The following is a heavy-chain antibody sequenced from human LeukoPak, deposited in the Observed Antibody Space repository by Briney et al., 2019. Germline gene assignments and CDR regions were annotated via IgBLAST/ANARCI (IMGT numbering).Heavy chain of an antibody. Sequence: PGGSLRLSCAASGFTFSSYAMHWVRQAPGKGLEWVSVIYSGGSTYYADSVKGRFTISRDNSKNTLYLQMNSLRAEDTAVYYCTGGRATSHFDYWGQGTLVTVSS. D-gene: IGHD3-16*01. CDR3: TGGRATSHFDY. V-gene: IGHV3-66*01. CDR1: GFTFSSYA. J-gene: IGHJ4*02. CDR2: IYSGGST.